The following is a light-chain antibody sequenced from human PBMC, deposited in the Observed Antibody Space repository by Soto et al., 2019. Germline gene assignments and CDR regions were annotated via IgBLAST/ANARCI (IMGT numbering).Light chain of an antibody. Sequence: QSALTQPASVSGSPGQSITISCTGNSSDFGSYNLVSWYQQHPGKAPKLMIYEVSKRPSGVSNRFSGSKSGNTASLTISGLQAEDEADYYCCSYAGSSIFYVFGTGTKVTVL. CDR1: SSDFGSYNL. J-gene: IGLJ1*01. CDR2: EVS. V-gene: IGLV2-23*02. CDR3: CSYAGSSIFYV.